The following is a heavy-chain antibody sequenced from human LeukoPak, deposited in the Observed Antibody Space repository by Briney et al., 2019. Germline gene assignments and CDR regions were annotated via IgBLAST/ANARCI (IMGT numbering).Heavy chain of an antibody. CDR1: GFTFSSYA. CDR3: AKDDCSSTSCYTTDY. V-gene: IGHV3-23*01. D-gene: IGHD2-2*02. Sequence: PGGFLRLSCAASGFTFSSYAMSWVRQAPGKGLEWVSAISGSGGSTYYADSVKGRFTISRDNSKNTLYLQMNSLRAEDTAVYYCAKDDCSSTSCYTTDYWGQGTLVTVSS. CDR2: ISGSGGST. J-gene: IGHJ4*02.